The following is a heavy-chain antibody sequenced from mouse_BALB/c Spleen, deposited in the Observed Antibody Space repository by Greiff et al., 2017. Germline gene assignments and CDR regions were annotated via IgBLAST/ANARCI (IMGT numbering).Heavy chain of an antibody. D-gene: IGHD4-1*01. CDR1: GYTFTSYY. J-gene: IGHJ3*01. Sequence: QVQLKQSGAELVKPGASVKLSCKASGYTFTSYYMYWVKQRPGQGLEWIGEINPSNGGTNFNEKFKSKATLTVDKSSSTAYMQLSSLTSEDSAVYYCTRGGNWDAFFFAYWGQGTLVTVSA. CDR3: TRGGNWDAFFFAY. CDR2: INPSNGGT. V-gene: IGHV1S81*02.